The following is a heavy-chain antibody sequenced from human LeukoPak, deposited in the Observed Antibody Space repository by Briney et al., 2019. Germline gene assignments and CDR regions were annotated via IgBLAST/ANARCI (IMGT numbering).Heavy chain of an antibody. CDR1: GFTFSSYG. CDR3: AKDKVGITMVRGVNMDV. J-gene: IGHJ6*03. Sequence: GGSLRLSCAASGFTFSSYGMHWVRQAPGKGLEWVAFIRYDGSNKYYADSVKGRFTISSDNSKNTLYLQMNSLRAEDTAVYYCAKDKVGITMVRGVNMDVWGKGTTVTISS. V-gene: IGHV3-30*02. CDR2: IRYDGSNK. D-gene: IGHD3-10*01.